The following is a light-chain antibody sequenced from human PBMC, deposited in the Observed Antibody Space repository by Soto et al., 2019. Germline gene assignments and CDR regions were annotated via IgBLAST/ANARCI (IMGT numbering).Light chain of an antibody. J-gene: IGLJ3*02. CDR2: RNN. CDR1: XSNIGSNY. CDR3: AAWDDSLSGNWV. V-gene: IGLV1-47*01. Sequence: QSVLTQPPSASGTPGQRVTISCSGSXSNIGSNYVYWYQQLPGTAPKLLIYRNNQRPSGVPDRFSGSKSGTSASLAISGLRSEDEADYYCAAWDDSLSGNWVFGGGTKLTVL.